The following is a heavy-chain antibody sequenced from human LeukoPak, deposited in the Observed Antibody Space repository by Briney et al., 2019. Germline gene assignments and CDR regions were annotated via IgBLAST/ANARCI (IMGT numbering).Heavy chain of an antibody. CDR3: ARVRRFGAGQDY. V-gene: IGHV4-34*01. Sequence: SETLSLTCAVYGGSFSGYYWSWIRQPPGKGLEWIGEVSHSGSTNYNPSLKSRVTISLDTSKNQFSLKVKAVTAADTAVYYCARVRRFGAGQDYWGQGTLVTFSS. D-gene: IGHD3-16*01. CDR1: GGSFSGYY. CDR2: VSHSGST. J-gene: IGHJ4*02.